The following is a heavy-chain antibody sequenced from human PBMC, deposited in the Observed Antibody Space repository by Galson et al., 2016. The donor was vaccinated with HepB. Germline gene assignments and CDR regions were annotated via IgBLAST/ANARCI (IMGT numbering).Heavy chain of an antibody. CDR1: GFTFNIFA. J-gene: IGHJ4*02. V-gene: IGHV3-30-3*01. CDR3: AKDLAQGLRQYYFDY. Sequence: SLRLSCAASGFTFNIFALHWVRQAPGQGLEWVAVISYDGSEKHYADSVKGRFTISRDNSRNTVDPLMNSLRPEDTAVYYCAKDLAQGLRQYYFDYWGQGILVTVSS. CDR2: ISYDGSEK. D-gene: IGHD3/OR15-3a*01.